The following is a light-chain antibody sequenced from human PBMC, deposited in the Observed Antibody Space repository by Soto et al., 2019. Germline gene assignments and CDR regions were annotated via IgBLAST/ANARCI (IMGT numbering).Light chain of an antibody. J-gene: IGKJ1*01. Sequence: DIVMTQSPDSLAVSLGERATINCKSSQSVLYSANNKNCLAWYQQKPGQPPKLLPYWASTRESGVPDRFSGSGSGTDFTLTISSLQAEDVAVYYCQQYYSTPLTFGQGTKVEIK. CDR1: QSVLYSANNKNC. V-gene: IGKV4-1*01. CDR2: WAS. CDR3: QQYYSTPLT.